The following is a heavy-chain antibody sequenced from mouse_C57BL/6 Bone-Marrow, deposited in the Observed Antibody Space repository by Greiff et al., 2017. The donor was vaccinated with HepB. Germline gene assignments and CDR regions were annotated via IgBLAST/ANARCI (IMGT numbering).Heavy chain of an antibody. CDR3: ARPLLLWYFDV. Sequence: QVQLKQSGAELVRPGASVKLSCKASGYTFTDYYINWVKQRPGQGLEWIARIYPGSGNTYYNEKFKGKATLTAEKSSSTAYMQLSSLTSEDSAVYFCARPLLLWYFDVWGTGTTVTVSS. CDR1: GYTFTDYY. J-gene: IGHJ1*03. V-gene: IGHV1-76*01. D-gene: IGHD1-1*01. CDR2: IYPGSGNT.